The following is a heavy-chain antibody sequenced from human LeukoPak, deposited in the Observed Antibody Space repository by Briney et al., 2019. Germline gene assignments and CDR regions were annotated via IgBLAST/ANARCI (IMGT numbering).Heavy chain of an antibody. CDR3: ARDPTTYYDYVWGSYRYTGFDY. J-gene: IGHJ4*02. CDR1: GGTFSSYA. V-gene: IGHV1-69*05. D-gene: IGHD3-16*02. Sequence: SVKASCKASGGTFSSYAISWVRQAPGQGLEWMGRIIPIFGTANYAQKLQGRVTMTTDTSTSTAYMELRSLRSDDTAVYYCARDPTTYYDYVWGSYRYTGFDYWGQGTLVTVSS. CDR2: IIPIFGTA.